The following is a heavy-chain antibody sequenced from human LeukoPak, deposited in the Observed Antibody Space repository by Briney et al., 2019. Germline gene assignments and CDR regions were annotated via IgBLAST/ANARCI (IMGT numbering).Heavy chain of an antibody. CDR1: GFTFRSYS. CDR2: ISSTGTYK. CDR3: ARDRSADERADYFDY. J-gene: IGHJ4*02. V-gene: IGHV3-21*01. D-gene: IGHD6-19*01. Sequence: PGGSLRLSCVASGFTFRSYSMNWVRQPPGKGLEWVASISSTGTYKFYADSVKGRFTVSRDNAKNSLFLQMNTLRAEDTAVYYCARDRSADERADYFDYWGQGTLVTVSS.